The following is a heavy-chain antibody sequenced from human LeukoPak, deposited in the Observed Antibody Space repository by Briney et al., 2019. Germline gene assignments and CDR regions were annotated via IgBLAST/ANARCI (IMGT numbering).Heavy chain of an antibody. J-gene: IGHJ4*02. Sequence: GGSLRLSCSASGFTFSTYAVSWVRQAPGKGLEWVSTIAGSTGSTYYADSLKGRFTISRDNSKNTLYLQMSSLRAEDTAVYYCAKRGYCSGTNCYHYFDYWGQGTLVTVSS. V-gene: IGHV3-23*01. D-gene: IGHD2-2*01. CDR1: GFTFSTYA. CDR2: IAGSTGST. CDR3: AKRGYCSGTNCYHYFDY.